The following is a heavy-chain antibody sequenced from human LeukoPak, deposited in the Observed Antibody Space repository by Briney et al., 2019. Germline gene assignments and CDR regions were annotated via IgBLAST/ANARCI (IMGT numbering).Heavy chain of an antibody. Sequence: GGSLRLSCAASGVTLSTYAMSWARQAPGKGLEWVSGISSSGSGDNTYYADSVKGRFTISRDNAKNSLYLQMNSLRAEDTAVYYCARGKLELPDNWFDPWGQGTLVTVSS. D-gene: IGHD1-7*01. CDR1: GVTLSTYA. J-gene: IGHJ5*02. V-gene: IGHV3-23*01. CDR3: ARGKLELPDNWFDP. CDR2: ISSSGSGDNT.